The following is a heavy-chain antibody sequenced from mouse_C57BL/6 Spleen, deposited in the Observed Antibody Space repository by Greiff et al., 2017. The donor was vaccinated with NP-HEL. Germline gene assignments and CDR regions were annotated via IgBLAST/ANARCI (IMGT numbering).Heavy chain of an antibody. CDR3: ARYLYYGSSSPMDY. CDR1: GYTFTSYW. D-gene: IGHD1-1*01. V-gene: IGHV1-50*01. CDR2: IDPSDSYT. Sequence: QVQLQQSGAELVKPGASVKLSCKASGYTFTSYWMQWVKQRPGQGLEWIGEIDPSDSYTNYNQKFKGKATLTVDTSSSTAYMQLSSLTSEDSAVYYCARYLYYGSSSPMDYWGQGTSVTVSS. J-gene: IGHJ4*01.